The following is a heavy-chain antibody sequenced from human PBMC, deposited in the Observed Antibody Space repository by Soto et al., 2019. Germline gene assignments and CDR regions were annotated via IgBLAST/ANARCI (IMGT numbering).Heavy chain of an antibody. Sequence: QVQLQESGPGLVKPSGTLSLTCAVSGGSISSDNWWNWVRQPPGQGLEWIGEVYRSGSTNYDPSLKSRVTMSIDMSKNQCSLTLTSVTAADTAMYYCARNGVYSLGSWGQGTLVTVSS. CDR3: ARNGVYSLGS. J-gene: IGHJ5*02. V-gene: IGHV4-4*02. CDR1: GGSISSDNW. D-gene: IGHD4-17*01. CDR2: VYRSGST.